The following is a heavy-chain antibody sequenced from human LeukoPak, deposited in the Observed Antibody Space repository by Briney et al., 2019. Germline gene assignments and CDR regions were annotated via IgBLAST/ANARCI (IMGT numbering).Heavy chain of an antibody. Sequence: PSETLSLTCTVSGGSISSSSYYWGWIRQPPGKGLEWIGSIYYSGSTYYNPSLKSRVTISADTSKNQFSLKLSSVTAADTAVYYCARRRDDYNYGLRGQGTLVTVSS. CDR2: IYYSGST. CDR3: ARRRDDYNYGL. D-gene: IGHD5-24*01. J-gene: IGHJ4*02. V-gene: IGHV4-39*01. CDR1: GGSISSSSYY.